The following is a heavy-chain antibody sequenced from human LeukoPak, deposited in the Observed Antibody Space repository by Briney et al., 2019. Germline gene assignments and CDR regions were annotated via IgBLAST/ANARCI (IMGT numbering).Heavy chain of an antibody. Sequence: GGSLRLSCAASGFTFSSYGMHWVRQAPGKGLEWVAVIWYDGSNKYYADSVKGRFTISRDNSKNTLYLQMNSLRAKDTAVYYCARGERSGSFPMAEYFQHWGQGTLVTVSS. V-gene: IGHV3-33*01. CDR2: IWYDGSNK. CDR1: GFTFSSYG. J-gene: IGHJ1*01. D-gene: IGHD3-10*01. CDR3: ARGERSGSFPMAEYFQH.